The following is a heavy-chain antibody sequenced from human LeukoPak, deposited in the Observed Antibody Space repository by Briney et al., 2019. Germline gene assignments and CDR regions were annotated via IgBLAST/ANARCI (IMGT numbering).Heavy chain of an antibody. D-gene: IGHD4-17*01. CDR2: IYVSGST. Sequence: SQTLSLTCTVSGGSINSGSYYWSWIRQPAGKGLEWIGRIYVSGSTNYNPSLKSRVTISVDTSKNQFSLKLSSVTAADTAVYYCARSAVTTGFDYWGQGTLVTVSS. CDR3: ARSAVTTGFDY. J-gene: IGHJ4*02. V-gene: IGHV4-61*02. CDR1: GGSINSGSYY.